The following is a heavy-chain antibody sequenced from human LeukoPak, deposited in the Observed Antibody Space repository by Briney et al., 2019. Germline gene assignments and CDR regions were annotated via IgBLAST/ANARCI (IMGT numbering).Heavy chain of an antibody. D-gene: IGHD3-3*01. Sequence: GGPLRLSRAPSGLTFSSHAMSWVRQAPGRGLEWVSALSGSSGHTYYADSVKGRFTISRDNSKNPLYLQMNSLRAEDTAVYYCAKVGFSEMEWLLYSDHWGQGTLVTVSS. V-gene: IGHV3-23*01. CDR2: LSGSSGHT. J-gene: IGHJ4*02. CDR1: GLTFSSHA. CDR3: AKVGFSEMEWLLYSDH.